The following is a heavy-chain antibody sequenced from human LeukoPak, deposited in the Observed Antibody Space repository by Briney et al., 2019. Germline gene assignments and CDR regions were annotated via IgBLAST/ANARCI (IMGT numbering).Heavy chain of an antibody. CDR2: IHYDGGNK. V-gene: IGHV3-30*02. Sequence: GGSLRLSCAASGFTFSGYGMHWVRQAAAKGLEWVAFIHYDGGNKYYADSVKGRFTISRDNSKNTLYLQMNSLRAEDTAVYYCAKGTAVAGPPFDYWGQGTLVTVSS. CDR1: GFTFSGYG. J-gene: IGHJ4*02. D-gene: IGHD6-19*01. CDR3: AKGTAVAGPPFDY.